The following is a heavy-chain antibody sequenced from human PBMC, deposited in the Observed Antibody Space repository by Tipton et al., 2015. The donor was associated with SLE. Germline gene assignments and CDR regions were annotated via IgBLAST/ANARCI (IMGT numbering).Heavy chain of an antibody. D-gene: IGHD6-19*01. CDR1: GGSFSGYY. J-gene: IGHJ4*02. CDR3: AKQGPSAWYDFSSFDN. Sequence: TLSLTCAVYGGSFSGYYWGWIRQPPGKGLEWIGSIYNSGTTYYNPSLKSRLIMSVDVSKNHFSLKLNSVTAADTAVYYCAKQGPSAWYDFSSFDNWGQGILVTVSS. V-gene: IGHV4-34*01. CDR2: IYNSGTT.